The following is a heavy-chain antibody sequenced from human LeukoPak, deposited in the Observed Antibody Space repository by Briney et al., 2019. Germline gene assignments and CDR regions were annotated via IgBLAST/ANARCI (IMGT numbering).Heavy chain of an antibody. CDR2: IIPISGTA. V-gene: IGHV1-69*05. CDR3: SITVASGDYVYYYYYMDV. J-gene: IGHJ6*03. CDR1: GGTFSSYA. D-gene: IGHD4-17*01. Sequence: GSSVKVSCKASGGTFSSYAISWVRQAPGQGLEWMGGIIPISGTANYAQKFQGRVTITTDESTSTAYMELSSLRSEDTAVYYCSITVASGDYVYYYYYMDVWGKGTTVTVSS.